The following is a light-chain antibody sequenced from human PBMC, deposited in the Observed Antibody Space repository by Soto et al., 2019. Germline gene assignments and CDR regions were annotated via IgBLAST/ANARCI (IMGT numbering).Light chain of an antibody. CDR1: QGISGW. Sequence: DIQMTQSPSFVSASVGDRVTITCRASQGISGWLAWYQHKPGRAPKLLIHAASSLESGVPSRFSGSGSGTDFTRTISSMQPEDFATYYCQQTTSFPLTFGGGTKVEIK. CDR3: QQTTSFPLT. CDR2: AAS. V-gene: IGKV1-12*01. J-gene: IGKJ4*01.